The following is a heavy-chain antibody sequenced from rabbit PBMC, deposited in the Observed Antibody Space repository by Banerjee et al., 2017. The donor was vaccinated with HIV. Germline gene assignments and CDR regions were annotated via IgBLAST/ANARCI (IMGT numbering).Heavy chain of an antibody. Sequence: QSLEESGGDLVKPGASLTLTCTASGFSFSSNYWIWWVRQAPGKGLEWIACIYVGFGGSIHYASWANGRFTTSKTSSTTVTLQMTSLTAADTATYFCVRDSEVAGYYHLFDLWGPGTLVTVS. D-gene: IGHD3-1*01. CDR1: GFSFSSNYW. V-gene: IGHV1S40*01. CDR3: VRDSEVAGYYHLFDL. CDR2: IYVGFGGSI. J-gene: IGHJ4*01.